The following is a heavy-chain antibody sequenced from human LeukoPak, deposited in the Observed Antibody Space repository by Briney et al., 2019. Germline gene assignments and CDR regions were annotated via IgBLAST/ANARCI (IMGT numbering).Heavy chain of an antibody. CDR2: ISYDGSFK. Sequence: GGSLRLSCAASGFTFSSYAMHRVRQAPGKGLEWVAVISYDGSFKYYADSVKGRFTISRDNSKNTLYLQMDSLRAEDTAVYSCAKLDDYYDSQGPATAATGEASDIWGQGTMVTVSS. V-gene: IGHV3-30*18. D-gene: IGHD3-22*01. CDR3: AKLDDYYDSQGPATAATGEASDI. CDR1: GFTFSSYA. J-gene: IGHJ3*02.